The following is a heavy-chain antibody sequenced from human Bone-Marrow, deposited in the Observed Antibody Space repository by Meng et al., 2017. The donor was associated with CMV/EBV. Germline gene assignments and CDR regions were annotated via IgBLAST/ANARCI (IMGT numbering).Heavy chain of an antibody. CDR1: GFTFSSYG. V-gene: IGHV3-33*06. Sequence: GGSLRLSCAASGFTFSSYGMHWVRQAPGKGLEWVAVIWYDGSNKYYADSVKGRFTISRDNSKNTLYPQMNSLRAEDTAVYYCAKCLSRGRGSFDYWGRGTLVTVSS. J-gene: IGHJ4*02. CDR3: AKCLSRGRGSFDY. D-gene: IGHD3-22*01. CDR2: IWYDGSNK.